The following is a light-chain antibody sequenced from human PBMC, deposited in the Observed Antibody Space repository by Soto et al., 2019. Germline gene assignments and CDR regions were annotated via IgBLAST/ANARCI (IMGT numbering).Light chain of an antibody. V-gene: IGKV3-15*01. CDR2: SAF. Sequence: EIVMTQSPATLSVSPGERATLSCRASQSISSNLAWYQQKPGQAPRLVIYSAFTRATGIPARFSGSGSGTEFTLTISSLQSEDFAVYYCQQYNNWPPWTFGQGTKVEIK. J-gene: IGKJ1*01. CDR3: QQYNNWPPWT. CDR1: QSISSN.